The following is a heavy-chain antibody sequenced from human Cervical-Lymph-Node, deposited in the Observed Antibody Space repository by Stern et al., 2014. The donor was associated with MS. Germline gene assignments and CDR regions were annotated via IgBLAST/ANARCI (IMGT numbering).Heavy chain of an antibody. V-gene: IGHV4-4*07. CDR3: ARGVLGFGEFPYGMDV. Sequence: QLQLQESGPGKVQPSETLSLTCSASGGSISSYYCSWVRQPAGKGLEWIGRINTFGSTNFNPSLRNRLTMPVDTSKTQFSLKLKSVTAADTAVYYCARGVLGFGEFPYGMDVWGQGTTVTVSS. CDR2: INTFGST. D-gene: IGHD3-10*01. CDR1: GGSISSYY. J-gene: IGHJ6*02.